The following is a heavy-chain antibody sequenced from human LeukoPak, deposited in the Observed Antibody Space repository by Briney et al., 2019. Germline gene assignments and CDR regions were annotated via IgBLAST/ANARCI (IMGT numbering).Heavy chain of an antibody. D-gene: IGHD1-26*01. V-gene: IGHV4-34*01. CDR1: GGSFSGYY. J-gene: IGHJ4*02. CDR2: INHSGST. CDR3: ATYLVAGGARTFDY. Sequence: SETLSLTCAVYGGSFSGYYWSWIRQPPGKGLEWIGEINHSGSTNYNPSLKSRVTISVDTSKNQFSLKLSSVTAEDTAVYYCATYLVAGGARTFDYSGQGTLVTVSS.